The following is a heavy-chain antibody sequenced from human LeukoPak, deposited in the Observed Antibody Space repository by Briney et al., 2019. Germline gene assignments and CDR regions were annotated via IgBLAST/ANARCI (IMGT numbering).Heavy chain of an antibody. CDR2: ISSSSSYI. V-gene: IGHV3-21*04. CDR3: ARDVYNWNYEGY. Sequence: GGSLRLSCAASGFTFSSYSMNWVRQAPGKGLEWVSSISSSSSYIYYADSVKGRFTISRDNAKNSLYLQMNSLRADDTAVYYCARDVYNWNYEGYWGQGTLVTVSS. CDR1: GFTFSSYS. D-gene: IGHD1-7*01. J-gene: IGHJ4*02.